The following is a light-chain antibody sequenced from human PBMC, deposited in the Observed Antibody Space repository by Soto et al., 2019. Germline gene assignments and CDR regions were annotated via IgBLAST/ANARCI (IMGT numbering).Light chain of an antibody. CDR2: AAS. J-gene: IGKJ2*01. CDR1: QGISSY. V-gene: IGKV1-9*01. Sequence: DIQLTQSPSFLSASVGDRVTITCRANQGISSYLTWYQQKPGKAPKLLIYAASTLQSGVPSRFSGSGSGTEFTLTISSLQPEDFATYYCQHLNSYPPAFGQGTKLEIK. CDR3: QHLNSYPPA.